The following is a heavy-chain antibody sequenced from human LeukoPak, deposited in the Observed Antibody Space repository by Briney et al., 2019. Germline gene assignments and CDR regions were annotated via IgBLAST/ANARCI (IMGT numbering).Heavy chain of an antibody. D-gene: IGHD2-21*02. CDR1: GFTFSSYG. Sequence: GGSLRLSCAASGFTFSSYGMHWVRQAPGKGLEWVAVIWYDGSNKYYADSVKGRFTISRDNSKNTLYLQMNSLRAEDTAVYYCAKGSGIVVVTFYFDYWGRGTLVTVSS. V-gene: IGHV3-33*06. J-gene: IGHJ4*02. CDR2: IWYDGSNK. CDR3: AKGSGIVVVTFYFDY.